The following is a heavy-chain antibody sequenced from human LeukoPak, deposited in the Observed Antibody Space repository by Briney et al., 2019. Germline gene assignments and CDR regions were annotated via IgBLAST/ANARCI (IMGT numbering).Heavy chain of an antibody. CDR1: GGSNRSNNFS. V-gene: IGHV4-39*01. CDR3: ARRTAVARTAHFDY. D-gene: IGHD6-19*01. J-gene: IGHJ4*02. CDR2: FSYGGTT. Sequence: SETLSLTCSVSGGSNRSNNFSWDWIRQPPGKGLEWIGSFSYGGTTYFNPSLKSRVTMSVDTSKNQFSLKVTSVTAADTAVYYCARRTAVARTAHFDYWGQGILVTVSS.